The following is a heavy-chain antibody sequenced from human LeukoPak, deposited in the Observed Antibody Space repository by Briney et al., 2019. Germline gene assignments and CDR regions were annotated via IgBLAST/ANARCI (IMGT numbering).Heavy chain of an antibody. Sequence: SETLSLTCTVSGASISSGSYYWGWIRQPPGKGLEWIGRVYHSGSTYYNPSVKSRATISVDTSKNLFSLKLSSVTAADTAVYYCARAPPRAARPPPRYYYYYMDFWGKGTTVTVSS. CDR2: VYHSGST. D-gene: IGHD6-6*01. CDR1: GASISSGSYY. V-gene: IGHV4-39*07. J-gene: IGHJ6*03. CDR3: ARAPPRAARPPPRYYYYYMDF.